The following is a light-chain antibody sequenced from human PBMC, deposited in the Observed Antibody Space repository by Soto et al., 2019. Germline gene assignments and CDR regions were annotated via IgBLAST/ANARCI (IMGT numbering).Light chain of an antibody. J-gene: IGLJ1*01. V-gene: IGLV1-44*01. CDR3: AGWDGSLKGFV. CDR2: ENN. CDR1: SSNIGDNP. Sequence: QSVLTQPPSASGTPGQTVTISCSGSSSNIGDNPVNWYQQVPGTAPKLLIYENNHRPSGVPDRFSGSKSGTSASLVTSGLQSEDEAEYFCAGWDGSLKGFVFGTGTKVTVL.